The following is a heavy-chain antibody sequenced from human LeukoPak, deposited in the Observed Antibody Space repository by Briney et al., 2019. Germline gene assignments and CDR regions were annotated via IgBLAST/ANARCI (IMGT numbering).Heavy chain of an antibody. D-gene: IGHD1-26*01. V-gene: IGHV3-48*03. CDR2: ISSSGSTI. CDR3: ASTSDEWELLI. CDR1: GFTFSSYE. J-gene: IGHJ4*02. Sequence: GGSLRLSCAASGFTFSSYEMNWVRLAPGKGLEWVSYISSSGSTIYYADSVKGRFTISRDNAKNSLYLQMNSLRAEDTAVYYCASTSDEWELLIWGQGTLVTVSS.